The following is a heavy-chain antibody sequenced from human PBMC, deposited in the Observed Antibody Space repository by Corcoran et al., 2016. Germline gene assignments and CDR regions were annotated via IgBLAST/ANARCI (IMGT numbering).Heavy chain of an antibody. J-gene: IGHJ4*02. D-gene: IGHD3-22*01. CDR3: AKSVYYYESSGYYFPPWDY. Sequence: EVQLLESGGGLVQPGGSLRLSCAASGFTFSSYAMSWVRQAPGKGLEWVSAISGSGGSTYYADSVKGRFTISRDNSKNTLYLQMNSLRAEDTAVYYCAKSVYYYESSGYYFPPWDYWGQGTLVTVSS. CDR2: ISGSGGST. V-gene: IGHV3-23*01. CDR1: GFTFSSYA.